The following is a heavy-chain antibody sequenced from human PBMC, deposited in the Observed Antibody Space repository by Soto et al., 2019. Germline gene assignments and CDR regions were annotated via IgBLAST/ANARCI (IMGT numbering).Heavy chain of an antibody. CDR2: INPNSGGT. D-gene: IGHD2-21*02. CDR1: GYSFTGDY. Sequence: GASVKVSCKASGYSFTGDYIHWVRQAPGQGLEWMGWINPNSGGTNHAQKFQGRVTLTRDTSISTAYMELSSLRSDDTAVYYCARPAHCGGGCYYHFDYWGQGTLVTVSS. V-gene: IGHV1-2*02. J-gene: IGHJ4*02. CDR3: ARPAHCGGGCYYHFDY.